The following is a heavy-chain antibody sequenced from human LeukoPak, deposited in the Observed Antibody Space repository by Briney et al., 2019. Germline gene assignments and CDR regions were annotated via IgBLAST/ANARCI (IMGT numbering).Heavy chain of an antibody. CDR2: ISSSGSTI. V-gene: IGHV3-11*01. J-gene: IGHJ4*02. Sequence: GGSLRLSCAASGFTFSDYYMSWIRQAPGEGLEWVSYISSSGSTIYYADSVKGRFTISRDNAKNSLYLQMNSLRAEDTAVYYCARCVTYYDSSVYHFDYGAQEPLVTVPS. CDR1: GFTFSDYY. CDR3: ARCVTYYDSSVYHFDY. D-gene: IGHD3-22*01.